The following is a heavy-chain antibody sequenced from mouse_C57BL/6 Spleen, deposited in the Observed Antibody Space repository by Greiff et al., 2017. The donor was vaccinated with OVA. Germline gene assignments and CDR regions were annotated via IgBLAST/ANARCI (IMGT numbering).Heavy chain of an antibody. V-gene: IGHV1-9*01. CDR1: GYTFTGYW. D-gene: IGHD1-1*01. CDR3: ARIGDYYGSSYVYFDY. CDR2: ILPGSGST. Sequence: QVQLQQSGAELMKPGASVKLSCKATGYTFTGYWIEWVKQRPGHGLDWIGEILPGSGSTNYNEKFKGKATFTADTSSNTAYMQLSSLTTEDSAIYYCARIGDYYGSSYVYFDYWGQGTTLTVSS. J-gene: IGHJ2*01.